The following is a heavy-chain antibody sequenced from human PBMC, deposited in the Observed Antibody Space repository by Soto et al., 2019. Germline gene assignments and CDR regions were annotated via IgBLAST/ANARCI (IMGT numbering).Heavy chain of an antibody. J-gene: IGHJ4*02. V-gene: IGHV4-61*01. Sequence: VQLQESGPGQVKPSETLSLTCSVSGGSVSSGSFHWSWIRQPPGKGLQFIGSIFYNGTANYSPSLKILVSISIDTSPSQFFLQLISVAAADTAVYYCARIGGWYDIDFWGQGSLVTVSS. CDR3: ARIGGWYDIDF. D-gene: IGHD6-19*01. CDR2: IFYNGTA. CDR1: GGSVSSGSFH.